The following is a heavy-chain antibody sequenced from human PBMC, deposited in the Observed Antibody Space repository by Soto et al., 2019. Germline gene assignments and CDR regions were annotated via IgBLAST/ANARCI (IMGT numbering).Heavy chain of an antibody. CDR3: ARGMTPPGAPAWYYFDS. D-gene: IGHD2-8*02. V-gene: IGHV4-4*07. CDR1: GASITGTSY. J-gene: IGHJ4*02. Sequence: PSETLSLICTVSGASITGTSYWSWIRQPAGKGLEWIGRFSLSGTTNYNPSLRSRVTMSADVSKNQFSLRLTSVTAADTALYYCARGMTPPGAPAWYYFDSWGQGTLVTVSS. CDR2: FSLSGTT.